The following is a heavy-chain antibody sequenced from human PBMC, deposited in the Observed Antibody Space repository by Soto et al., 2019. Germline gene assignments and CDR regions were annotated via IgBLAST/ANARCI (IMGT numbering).Heavy chain of an antibody. Sequence: QVQLQESGPGLVKPSETLSLTCTVSGGSISSYYWSWIRQPPGKGLEWIGYLYNSGSTNYTPSLTSRVSISVDTSKNQFSLRLSSVTASDTAVYYCARGGSTSLYYYYGLDVWGQGTTVTVSS. V-gene: IGHV4-59*01. J-gene: IGHJ6*02. D-gene: IGHD2-2*01. CDR2: LYNSGST. CDR1: GGSISSYY. CDR3: ARGGSTSLYYYYGLDV.